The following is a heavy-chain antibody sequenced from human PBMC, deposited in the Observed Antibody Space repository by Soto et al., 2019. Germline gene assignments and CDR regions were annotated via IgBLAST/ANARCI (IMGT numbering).Heavy chain of an antibody. D-gene: IGHD2-8*01. J-gene: IGHJ6*02. CDR1: GYTFTSYG. CDR2: ISAYNGNT. CDR3: ARDSHRIIVLMPIPTTRYGMDV. V-gene: IGHV1-18*01. Sequence: QVQLVQSGAEVKKPGASVKVSCKASGYTFTSYGISWVRQAPGQGLEWMGWISAYNGNTNYAQKLQGRVTMTTDTSTSTAYMELRSLRSDDTAVYYCARDSHRIIVLMPIPTTRYGMDVWGQGTTVTVSS.